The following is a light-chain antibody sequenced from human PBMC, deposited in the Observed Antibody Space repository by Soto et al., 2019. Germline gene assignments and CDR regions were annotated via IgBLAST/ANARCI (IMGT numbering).Light chain of an antibody. CDR2: GNS. CDR3: QSYDSSLSGVV. J-gene: IGLJ2*01. V-gene: IGLV1-40*01. CDR1: SSNIGAGYD. Sequence: QSVLTQPPSVSGSPGPRVTLSCTGSSSNIGAGYDVHWYQQLPGTAPKLLIYGNSNRPSGVPDRFSGSKSGTSASLSITGLQAEDGADYYSQSYDSSLSGVVFVRGTKQTVL.